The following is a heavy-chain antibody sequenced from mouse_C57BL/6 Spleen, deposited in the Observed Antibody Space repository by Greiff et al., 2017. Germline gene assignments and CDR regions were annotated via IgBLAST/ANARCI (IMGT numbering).Heavy chain of an antibody. CDR2: IDPNSGGT. CDR3: AREYYGIPYGYFDV. D-gene: IGHD1-1*02. CDR1: GYSFTSYW. Sequence: QVQLQQPGAELVKPGASVKLSCKASGYSFTSYWMHWVKQRPGRGLEWIGRIDPNSGGTKYTEKFKSKATLTVDKPSSTAYIQHSSLTSEDSAVYYGAREYYGIPYGYFDVWGTGTTVTVSS. V-gene: IGHV1-72*01. J-gene: IGHJ1*03.